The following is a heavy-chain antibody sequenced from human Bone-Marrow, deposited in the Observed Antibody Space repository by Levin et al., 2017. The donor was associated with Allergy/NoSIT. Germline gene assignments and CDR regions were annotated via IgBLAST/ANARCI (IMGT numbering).Heavy chain of an antibody. CDR2: IYYSGST. J-gene: IGHJ3*02. Sequence: SETLSLTCTVSGGSISSGGYYWSWIRQHPGKGLEWIGYIYYSGSTYYNPSLKSRVTISVDTSKKQFSLKLSSVTAADTAVYYCAREFVTTYAFDIWGQGTMVTVSS. V-gene: IGHV4-31*03. CDR1: GGSISSGGYY. CDR3: AREFVTTYAFDI. D-gene: IGHD4-17*01.